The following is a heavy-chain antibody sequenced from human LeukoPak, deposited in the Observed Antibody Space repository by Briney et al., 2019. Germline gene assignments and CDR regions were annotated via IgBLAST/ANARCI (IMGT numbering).Heavy chain of an antibody. CDR1: GGTFSSYA. CDR2: IIPILGTA. CDR3: ARGTPPHYYGDLDY. V-gene: IGHV1-69*10. Sequence: GASVKVSCKASGGTFSSYAISWVRQAPGQGLEWMGGIIPILGTANYAQKFQGRVTITADKSTSTAYMELSSLRSEDTAVYYCARGTPPHYYGDLDYWGQGTLVTVSS. D-gene: IGHD4-17*01. J-gene: IGHJ4*02.